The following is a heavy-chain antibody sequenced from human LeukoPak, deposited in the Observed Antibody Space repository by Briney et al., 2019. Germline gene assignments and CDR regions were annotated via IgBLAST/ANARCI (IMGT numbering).Heavy chain of an antibody. J-gene: IGHJ4*02. V-gene: IGHV4-39*07. CDR1: GGSISSSSYY. CDR3: ARAGIILTSFF. CDR2: IYYSGST. D-gene: IGHD2/OR15-2a*01. Sequence: SETLSLTCTVSGGSISSSSYYWGWIRQPPGEGLEWIGSIYYSGSTYYNPSLKSRVTISVDTSKNQFSLKLSSVTAADTAVYYCARAGIILTSFFWGQGTLVTVSS.